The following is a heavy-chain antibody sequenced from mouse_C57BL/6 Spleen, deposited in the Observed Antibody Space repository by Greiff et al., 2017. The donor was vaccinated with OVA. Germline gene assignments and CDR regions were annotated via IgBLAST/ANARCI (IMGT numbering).Heavy chain of an antibody. CDR1: GYTFTSYW. J-gene: IGHJ2*01. V-gene: IGHV1-55*01. CDR2: IYPGSGST. Sequence: QVQLQQSGAELVKPGASVKMSCKASGYTFTSYWITWVKQRPGQGLEWIGDIYPGSGSTNYNEKFKSKATLTVDTSSSTAYMQLSSLTSEDSAVYYCAIPSYYSNVDYWGQGTTLTVSS. D-gene: IGHD2-5*01. CDR3: AIPSYYSNVDY.